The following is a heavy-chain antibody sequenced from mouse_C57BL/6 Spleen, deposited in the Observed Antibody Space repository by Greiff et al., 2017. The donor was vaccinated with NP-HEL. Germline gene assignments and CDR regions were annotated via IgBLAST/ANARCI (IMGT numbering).Heavy chain of an antibody. CDR3: APSYGNYPAWFAY. Sequence: EVQRVESGAELVKPGASVKLSCTASGFNIKDYYMHWVKQRTEQGLEWIGRIDPEDGETKYAPKFQGKATITADTSSNTAYLQLSSLTSEDTAVYYCAPSYGNYPAWFAYWGQGTLVTVSA. D-gene: IGHD2-10*01. CDR1: GFNIKDYY. J-gene: IGHJ3*01. V-gene: IGHV14-2*01. CDR2: IDPEDGET.